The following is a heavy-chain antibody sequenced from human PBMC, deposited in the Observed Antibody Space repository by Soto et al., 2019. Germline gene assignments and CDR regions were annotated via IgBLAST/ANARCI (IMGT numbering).Heavy chain of an antibody. Sequence: EVQLLESGGGLVQPGGSLRLSCAASGFTFSSYAMSWVRQAPGKGLAWVSAISGSGGSTYYADSVKGRFTISRDNSKNTLYLQMNSLRAEDTAVYYCAKAFIVVVVAAHYFDYWGQGTLVTVSS. CDR1: GFTFSSYA. CDR3: AKAFIVVVVAAHYFDY. D-gene: IGHD2-15*01. J-gene: IGHJ4*02. V-gene: IGHV3-23*01. CDR2: ISGSGGST.